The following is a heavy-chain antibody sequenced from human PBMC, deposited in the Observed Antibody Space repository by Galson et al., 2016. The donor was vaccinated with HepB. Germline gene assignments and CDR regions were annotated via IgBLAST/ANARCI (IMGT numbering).Heavy chain of an antibody. D-gene: IGHD3-22*01. V-gene: IGHV3-9*02. Sequence: SLRLSCAASGFTSDHYAMHWVRQAPGKGLEWVSGISWNSGSIGYADSVKGRFTISRDNAKNSLYLQMNSLRAEDTALYYCAKDSGAYYYDSSGHRRNAFDIWGQGTVATVSS. CDR1: GFTSDHYA. CDR2: ISWNSGSI. J-gene: IGHJ3*02. CDR3: AKDSGAYYYDSSGHRRNAFDI.